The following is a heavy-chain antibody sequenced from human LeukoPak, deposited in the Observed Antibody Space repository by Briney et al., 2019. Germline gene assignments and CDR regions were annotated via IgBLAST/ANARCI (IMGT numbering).Heavy chain of an antibody. CDR3: AREDRNAFDI. Sequence: ASVKVSCKASGYTFSNYGVNWVRQAPGQGLEWMGWINPYNINTLYSARFQGRVIMTRDTSTSTVYMELRGLRSDDTAVYFCAREDRNAFDIWGQGTMITVSS. J-gene: IGHJ3*02. CDR1: GYTFSNYG. CDR2: INPYNINT. V-gene: IGHV1-18*01. D-gene: IGHD1-14*01.